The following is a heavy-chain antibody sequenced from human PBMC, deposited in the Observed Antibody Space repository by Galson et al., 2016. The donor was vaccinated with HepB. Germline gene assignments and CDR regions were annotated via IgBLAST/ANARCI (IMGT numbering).Heavy chain of an antibody. CDR2: IYWDEDK. CDR1: GFSLSTSRLA. J-gene: IGHJ4*02. D-gene: IGHD1-26*01. V-gene: IGHV2-5*02. Sequence: PALVKPTQTLTLTCTFSGFSLSTSRLAVGWIRQPPGKALEWLAHIYWDEDKRYNPSLKSRLTITKDTSRNHVVLTMTNMDPMDTATYYCARRAIVGAHFDYWGQGILVTVSS. CDR3: ARRAIVGAHFDY.